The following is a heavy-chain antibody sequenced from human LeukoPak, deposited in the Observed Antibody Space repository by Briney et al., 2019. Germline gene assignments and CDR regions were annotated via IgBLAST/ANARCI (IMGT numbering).Heavy chain of an antibody. J-gene: IGHJ4*02. CDR3: AKRGVVIRVILVGFHKEAYYFDS. CDR2: ISGSGGGT. D-gene: IGHD3-22*01. V-gene: IGHV3-23*01. Sequence: GGSLRLSCAVSGITLRNYGMSWVRQAPGKGLEWVAGISGSGGGTNYADAGNGRFTISRENRQNTLQLQMNSLRAEDTAVYFCAKRGVVIRVILVGFHKEAYYFDSWGQGALVIVSS. CDR1: GITLRNYG.